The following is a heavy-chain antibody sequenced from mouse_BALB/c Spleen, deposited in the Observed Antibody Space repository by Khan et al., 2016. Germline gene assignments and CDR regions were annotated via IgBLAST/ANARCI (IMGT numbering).Heavy chain of an antibody. J-gene: IGHJ3*01. V-gene: IGHV14-3*02. CDR1: GFNIKDTY. CDR3: SRSPYGYWFAY. D-gene: IGHD2-2*01. Sequence: VQLQQSGAELVKPGASVKLSCTATGFNIKDTYINWVKQRPEEGLEWIGRIDPANGNTKYDPKFQGKATITADTSSNTAYLQLSSLTYEDTAVCYCSRSPYGYWFAYWGQGTLVTVSA. CDR2: IDPANGNT.